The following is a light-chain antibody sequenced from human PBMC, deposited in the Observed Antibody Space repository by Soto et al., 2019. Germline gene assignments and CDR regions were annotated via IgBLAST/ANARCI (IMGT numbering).Light chain of an antibody. Sequence: DIPRTHGPSTLPASLAARVTIXFRASQSISNWLAWYQQKPGKAPKVLIYEASKLESGVPSRFSGSGSGTEFTLTISTLQPDDVATYYCQQYNSYQWTFGQGTKV. CDR3: QQYNSYQWT. J-gene: IGKJ1*01. CDR1: QSISNW. CDR2: EAS. V-gene: IGKV1-5*01.